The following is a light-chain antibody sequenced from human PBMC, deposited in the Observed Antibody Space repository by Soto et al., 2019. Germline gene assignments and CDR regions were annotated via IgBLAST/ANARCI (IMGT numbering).Light chain of an antibody. V-gene: IGLV2-23*01. CDR3: CSYAGDKTYV. J-gene: IGLJ1*01. CDR1: GSDVRTYNL. CDR2: EAS. Sequence: QSARTEPACVTVSPGQSITISCTVTGSDVRTYNLVSWYQQHPGKVPKLIIYEASKRPSGVSNRFSGSQPGNTASLTVSGLQAEDEADYYCCSYAGDKTYVFGSGTKVTVL.